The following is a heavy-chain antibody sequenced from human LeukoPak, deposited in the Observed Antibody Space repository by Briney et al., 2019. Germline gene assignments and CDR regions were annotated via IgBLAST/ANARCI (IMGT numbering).Heavy chain of an antibody. J-gene: IGHJ3*02. CDR1: GYTFTSYG. CDR3: AKTYYYDSSGYWLDAFDI. D-gene: IGHD3-22*01. V-gene: IGHV1-18*01. Sequence: ASVKVSCTASGYTFTSYGISWVRQAPGQGLEWMGWISAYNGNTNYAQKLQGRVTMTTDTSTSTAYMELRSLRSDDTAVYYCAKTYYYDSSGYWLDAFDIWGQGTMVTVSS. CDR2: ISAYNGNT.